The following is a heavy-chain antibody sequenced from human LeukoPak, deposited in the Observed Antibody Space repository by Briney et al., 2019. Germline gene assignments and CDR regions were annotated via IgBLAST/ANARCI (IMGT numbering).Heavy chain of an antibody. CDR2: IAYDGSRA. D-gene: IGHD1-14*01. V-gene: IGHV3-33*01. CDR3: TRYNNDHFDY. J-gene: IGHJ4*02. Sequence: GRSLRLSCAGSGFPFGGYGMHWFRQTPGKGLEWVAVIAYDGSRAFYADSVKGRFTTSRDNSKNTMSVQMDDLRAEDTAVYYCTRYNNDHFDYWGQGTLVTVSS. CDR1: GFPFGGYG.